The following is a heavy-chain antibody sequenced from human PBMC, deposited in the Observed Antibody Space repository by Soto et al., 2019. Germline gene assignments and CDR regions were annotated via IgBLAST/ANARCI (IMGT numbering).Heavy chain of an antibody. J-gene: IGHJ4*02. V-gene: IGHV1-69*13. CDR3: ATHLSGANFDH. Sequence: SVKVSCKASGGTFSSYAISWVRQAPGQGLEWMGGIIPISDTTNYAQKFQGRVTMTADASTSTAYMELSSLTSEDTAMYYCATHLSGANFDHWGQGTLVTVSS. D-gene: IGHD2-15*01. CDR2: IIPISDTT. CDR1: GGTFSSYA.